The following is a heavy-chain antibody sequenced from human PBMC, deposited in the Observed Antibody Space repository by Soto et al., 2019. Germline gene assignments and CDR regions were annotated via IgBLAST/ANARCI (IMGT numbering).Heavy chain of an antibody. D-gene: IGHD4-17*01. CDR3: ARHPTVTEYYFDY. V-gene: IGHV4-59*08. J-gene: IGHJ4*02. Sequence: TSQTLPLTCTVSGGSISDHYWSLIRQPPGKGLEWIGYIYYSGSTNYNPSLKSRVTISVDTSKNQFSLKLSSVTAADTAVYYCARHPTVTEYYFDYWGQGTLVTVSS. CDR2: IYYSGST. CDR1: GGSISDHY.